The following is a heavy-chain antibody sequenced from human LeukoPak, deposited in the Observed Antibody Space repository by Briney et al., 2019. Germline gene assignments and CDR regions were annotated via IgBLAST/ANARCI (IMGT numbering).Heavy chain of an antibody. J-gene: IGHJ4*02. CDR1: GYTFTSYG. D-gene: IGHD2-2*01. CDR2: ISAYNGNT. Sequence: ASVKVSCKASGYTFTSYGISWVRQAPGQGVEWMGWISAYNGNTNYAQKLQGRVTMTTDTSTSTAYTELRSLRSDDTAVYYCASGATYCSSTSCSLRDYFDYWGQGTLVTVSS. CDR3: ASGATYCSSTSCSLRDYFDY. V-gene: IGHV1-18*01.